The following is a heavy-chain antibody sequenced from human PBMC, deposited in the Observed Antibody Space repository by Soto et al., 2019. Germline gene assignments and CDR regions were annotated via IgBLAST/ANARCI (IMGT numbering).Heavy chain of an antibody. D-gene: IGHD1-26*01. V-gene: IGHV1-3*01. CDR1: GYTFTSYA. CDR2: INAGNGNT. CDR3: ARDGPSVGAPGTFGY. J-gene: IGHJ4*02. Sequence: ASVKVSCKASGYTFTSYAMHWVRQAPGQRLEWMGWINAGNGNTKYSQKFQGRVTITRDTSASTAYMELSSLRSEDTAVYYCARDGPSVGAPGTFGYWGQGTLVTVSS.